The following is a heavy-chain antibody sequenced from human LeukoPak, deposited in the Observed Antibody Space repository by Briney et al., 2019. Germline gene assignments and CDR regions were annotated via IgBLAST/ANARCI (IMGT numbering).Heavy chain of an antibody. J-gene: IGHJ5*02. D-gene: IGHD6-19*01. Sequence: ASVKVSCKASGYTFTGYYMHWVRQAPGQGLEWMGWINPNSGVTNYAQKFQGWVTMTRDTSISTAYMELSRLRSDDTAVYYCARGRYSSGWYSPWGQGTLVTVSS. CDR3: ARGRYSSGWYSP. CDR2: INPNSGVT. CDR1: GYTFTGYY. V-gene: IGHV1-2*04.